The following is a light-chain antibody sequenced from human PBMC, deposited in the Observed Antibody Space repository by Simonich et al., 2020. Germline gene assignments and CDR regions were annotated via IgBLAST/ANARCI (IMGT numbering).Light chain of an antibody. V-gene: IGLV3-27*01. Sequence: SYELTQPSSVSVSPGQTARITCSGDVLAKKYARWFQQKPGQAPVLVIYKDSERPSVIPERFSGSSSGTTVTLTISGAQVEDEADYYCYSAADNNRVFGGGTTLTVL. CDR2: KDS. CDR1: VLAKKY. J-gene: IGLJ2*01. CDR3: YSAADNNRV.